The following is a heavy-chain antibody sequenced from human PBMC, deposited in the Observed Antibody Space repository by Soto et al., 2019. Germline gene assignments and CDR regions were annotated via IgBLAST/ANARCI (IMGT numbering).Heavy chain of an antibody. CDR2: IDPSEFYT. J-gene: IGHJ6*04. CDR1: GYRCTSYW. V-gene: IGHV5-10-1*04. Sequence: GESLKISCTGSGYRCTSYWISWLRQTPGKGMEWMGTIDPSEFYTHYSPSFQGQVTISADKSISTAYLQWSSLKASDTAMYSCARTKTAPVYYYYDIDVRREGTTVTVSS. CDR3: ARTKTAPVYYYYDIDV.